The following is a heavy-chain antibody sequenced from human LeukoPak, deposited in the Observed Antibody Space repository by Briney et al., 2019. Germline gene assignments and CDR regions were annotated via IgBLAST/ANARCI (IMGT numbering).Heavy chain of an antibody. J-gene: IGHJ4*02. D-gene: IGHD6-19*01. V-gene: IGHV1-18*01. CDR2: ISAYNGNT. CDR3: AGDLTSGGYSRARHFNY. Sequence: GASVKVSCKASGYTFTSYGISWVRQAPGQGLEWMGWISAYNGNTNYAQKLQGRVTMTTDTSTRTAYMALRSLRSDDTAVYYCAGDLTSGGYSRARHFNYGGKGPRVTAS. CDR1: GYTFTSYG.